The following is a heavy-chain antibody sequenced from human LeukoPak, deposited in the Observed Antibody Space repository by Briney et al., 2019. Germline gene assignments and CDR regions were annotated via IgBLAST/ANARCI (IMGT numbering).Heavy chain of an antibody. D-gene: IGHD3-9*01. V-gene: IGHV1-2*04. CDR2: INPNSGGT. CDR3: ARERKSSLRYFDWLPRSGYFDY. CDR1: GYTFTGYY. Sequence: GASVKVSCKASGYTFTGYYMHWVRQAPGQGLEWMGWINPNSGGTNYAQKFRGWVTMTRDTSISTAYMELSRLRSDDTAVYYCARERKSSLRYFDWLPRSGYFDYWGQGTLVTVSS. J-gene: IGHJ4*02.